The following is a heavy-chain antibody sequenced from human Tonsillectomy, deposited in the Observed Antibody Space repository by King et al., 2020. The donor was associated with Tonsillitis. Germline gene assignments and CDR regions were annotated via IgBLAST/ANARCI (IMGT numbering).Heavy chain of an antibody. D-gene: IGHD4-17*01. CDR2: INPNSGGA. V-gene: IGHV1-2*02. Sequence: QLVQSGAEVKKPGASVKVSCKASGYIFIGYYIHWVRQAPGQGLEWMGWINPNSGGANYAQKFQGRVTMTRDTSISTAYMELSRLRPDDTAIYYCARDGIYGDYVGWFDPWGQGTLVTVSS. J-gene: IGHJ5*02. CDR3: ARDGIYGDYVGWFDP. CDR1: GYIFIGYY.